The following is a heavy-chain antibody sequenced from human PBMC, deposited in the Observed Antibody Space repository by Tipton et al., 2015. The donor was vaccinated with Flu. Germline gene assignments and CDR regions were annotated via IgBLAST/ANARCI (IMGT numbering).Heavy chain of an antibody. D-gene: IGHD2-2*01. CDR3: ARVDDTRGNNWFDP. CDR2: INTDGSAT. V-gene: IGHV3-74*01. CDR1: GFTFSSYW. Sequence: SLRLSCAASGFTFSSYWMHWVRQAPGKGLVWVSRINTDGSATNYAESVKGRFTISRDNAKNTLYLQMSSLRVEDTAVYYCARVDDTRGNNWFDPGGQGTLVTVSS. J-gene: IGHJ5*02.